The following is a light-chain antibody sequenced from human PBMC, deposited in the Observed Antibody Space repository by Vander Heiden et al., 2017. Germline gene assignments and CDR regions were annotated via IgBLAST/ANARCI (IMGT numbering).Light chain of an antibody. CDR1: QRVLHSTTNKNY. CDR2: LAA. CDR3: KQYYRTPQT. V-gene: IGKV4-1*01. J-gene: IGKJ1*01. Sequence: VMTTSPHSLLASLGERATINCKSSQRVLHSTTNKNYLAWYQQKPGQAPNLLVYLAATRKSGVPDRFSGSGSGTDFTLTISSLEAEDVAVYYCKQYYRTPQTFGQGTKVEIK.